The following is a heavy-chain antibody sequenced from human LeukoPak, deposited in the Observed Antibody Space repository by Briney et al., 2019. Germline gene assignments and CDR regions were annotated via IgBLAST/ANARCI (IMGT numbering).Heavy chain of an antibody. D-gene: IGHD4-17*01. V-gene: IGHV4-59*11. CDR3: ARGAVTTWYYYYGMDV. CDR2: IYYSGST. Sequence: SETLSLTCTVSGGSISSHYWSWIRQPPGKGLEWIGYIYYSGSTNYNPSLKSRVTISVDTSKNQFSLKLSSVTAADTAVYYCARGAVTTWYYYYGMDVWGQGTTVTVSS. J-gene: IGHJ6*02. CDR1: GGSISSHY.